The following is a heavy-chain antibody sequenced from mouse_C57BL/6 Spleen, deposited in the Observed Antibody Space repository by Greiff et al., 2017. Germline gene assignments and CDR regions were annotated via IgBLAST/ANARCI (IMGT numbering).Heavy chain of an antibody. Sequence: EVQLQQSGPELVKPGASVKISCKASGYSFTGYYMNWVKQSPEKSLEWIGEINPSTGGTTYNQKFKAKATLTVDKSSSTAYMQLKSLTSEDSAVYYCAREGDYDGVYYVDYWGQGTTLTVSS. CDR3: AREGDYDGVYYVDY. V-gene: IGHV1-42*01. D-gene: IGHD2-4*01. J-gene: IGHJ2*01. CDR2: INPSTGGT. CDR1: GYSFTGYY.